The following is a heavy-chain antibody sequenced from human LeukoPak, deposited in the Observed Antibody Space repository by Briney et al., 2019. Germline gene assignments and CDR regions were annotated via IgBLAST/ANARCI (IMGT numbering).Heavy chain of an antibody. CDR3: ARKHHDAFDI. CDR1: GYTFTSYA. V-gene: IGHV1-3*01. CDR2: INAGNGNT. Sequence: ASVKVSCKASGYTFTSYAMHWVRQAPGQRLEWMGWINAGNGNTKYSQEFQGRVTMTRNTSISTAYMELSRLRSDDTAVYYCARKHHDAFDIWGQGTMVTVSS. J-gene: IGHJ3*02. D-gene: IGHD2-21*01.